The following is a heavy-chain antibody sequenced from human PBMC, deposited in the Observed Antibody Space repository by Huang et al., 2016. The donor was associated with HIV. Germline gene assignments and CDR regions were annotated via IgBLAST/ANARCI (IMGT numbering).Heavy chain of an antibody. V-gene: IGHV1-2*02. Sequence: EVKKPGASVKVSCKVSGYTFTDYYIRWVRQAPGQGPELMGWINPTSDGTKYEQKFHGRVTMTRDTSVSTVYMELSRLRSDDTVVYYCARIVRGDDYVWGTYRRESYFFDYWGQGALVTVSS. CDR2: INPTSDGT. CDR3: ARIVRGDDYVWGTYRRESYFFDY. CDR1: GYTFTDYY. D-gene: IGHD3-16*02. J-gene: IGHJ4*02.